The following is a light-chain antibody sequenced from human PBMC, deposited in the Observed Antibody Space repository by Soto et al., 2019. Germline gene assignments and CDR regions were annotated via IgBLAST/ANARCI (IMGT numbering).Light chain of an antibody. Sequence: QSVLTQPPSVSGAPGQRGTISCTGSSSNIGAAMDVHWYQQFPGMAPKLLIYGDNNRPSGVPDRFSGARSGTSASLAIAGLQADDEAEYYCQSYDNSLSGHVVFGGGTKVTVL. V-gene: IGLV1-40*01. CDR1: SSNIGAAMD. J-gene: IGLJ2*01. CDR2: GDN. CDR3: QSYDNSLSGHVV.